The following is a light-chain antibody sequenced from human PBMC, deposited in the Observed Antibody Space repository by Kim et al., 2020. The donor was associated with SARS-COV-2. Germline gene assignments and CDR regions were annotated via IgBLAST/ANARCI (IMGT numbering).Light chain of an antibody. CDR2: QDS. CDR3: QAWDSSTVV. Sequence: VTPEQTARITCSGDKLGDKYACWYQQKPGQSPVLVIYQDSKRPAGIPERFSGSNSGNTATLTISGTQAMDEADYYCQAWDSSTVVFGGGTQLTVL. CDR1: KLGDKY. V-gene: IGLV3-1*01. J-gene: IGLJ2*01.